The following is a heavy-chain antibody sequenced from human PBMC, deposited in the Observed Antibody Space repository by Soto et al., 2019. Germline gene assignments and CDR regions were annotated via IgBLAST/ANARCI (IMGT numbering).Heavy chain of an antibody. J-gene: IGHJ4*02. CDR2: VTGSGGST. V-gene: IGHV3-23*01. D-gene: IGHD3-16*02. CDR1: GLTFSSYA. CDR3: ARVVGGDYFDY. Sequence: VRSLTLSCVPCGLTFSSYAMISVSQVPGKGLEWVSAVTGSGGSTYYADSVKGRFTTSRDNSKNTLYLQMNSLRGEDTAVYYCARVVGGDYFDYWGQGTLVTVSS.